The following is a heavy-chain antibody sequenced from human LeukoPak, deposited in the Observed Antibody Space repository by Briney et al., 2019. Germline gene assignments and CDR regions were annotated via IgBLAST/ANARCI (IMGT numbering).Heavy chain of an antibody. CDR2: INPGSGGT. Sequence: GESLKVSCKASGYTFTGYFIHWVRQAPGQGLEWMGWINPGSGGTNYAQKFQGRVTMTRDTSISTAYMELSRLRSDDSAIYYCARGRGSWYDSSGSPYIRFDYWGQGTLVTVSS. CDR1: GYTFTGYF. J-gene: IGHJ4*02. CDR3: ARGRGSWYDSSGSPYIRFDY. V-gene: IGHV1-2*02. D-gene: IGHD3-22*01.